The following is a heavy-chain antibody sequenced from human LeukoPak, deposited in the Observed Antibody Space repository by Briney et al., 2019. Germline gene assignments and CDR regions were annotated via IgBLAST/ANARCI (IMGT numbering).Heavy chain of an antibody. D-gene: IGHD3-16*02. CDR2: TYYRSKWYN. Sequence: SQTLSLTCAISGDSVSSNSAAWNWIRQSPSRGLEWLGRTYYRSKWYNDYAVSVKSRITINPDTSKNQFSLQLNSVTPEDTAVYYCARASSMITFGGVIASPFDYWGQGTLVTVSS. CDR1: GDSVSSNSAA. V-gene: IGHV6-1*01. CDR3: ARASSMITFGGVIASPFDY. J-gene: IGHJ4*02.